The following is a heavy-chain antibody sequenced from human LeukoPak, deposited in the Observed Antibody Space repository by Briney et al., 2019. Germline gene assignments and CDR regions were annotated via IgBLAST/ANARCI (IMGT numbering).Heavy chain of an antibody. CDR1: GGSISSYS. CDR2: ISTSGST. V-gene: IGHV4-4*07. J-gene: IGHJ4*02. D-gene: IGHD1-14*01. CDR3: ASEGYNVI. Sequence: SETLSLTCTVSGGSISSYSWSWIRQPAGKGLEWIGRISTSGSTNYNPSLKSRVTMSVDTSENQFSLKLSSVTAADTAVYYCASEGYNVIWGQGTLVTVSS.